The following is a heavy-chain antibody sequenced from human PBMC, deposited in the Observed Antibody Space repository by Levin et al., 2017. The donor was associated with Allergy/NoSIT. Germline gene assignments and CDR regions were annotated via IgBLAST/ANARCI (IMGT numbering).Heavy chain of an antibody. Sequence: GGSLRLSCAASGFTFSSYSMNWVRQAPGKGLEWVSYISSSSSTIYYADSVKGRFTISRDNAKNSLYLQMNSLRDEDTAVYYCARDIRALLVVGYGAFDIWGQGTMVTVSS. CDR2: ISSSSSTI. J-gene: IGHJ3*02. CDR1: GFTFSSYS. V-gene: IGHV3-48*02. D-gene: IGHD2-2*01. CDR3: ARDIRALLVVGYGAFDI.